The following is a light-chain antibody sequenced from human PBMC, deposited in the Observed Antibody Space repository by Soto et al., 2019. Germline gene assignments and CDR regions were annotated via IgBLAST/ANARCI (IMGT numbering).Light chain of an antibody. Sequence: DIQMTQSPSSLSASVGDRVTMTCRASQSISNYLNWYQQKPGKAPNLLIYDASSLQSGVPSRFSGSGSGTDFTLTISSLQPEDFATYYCQQSYSTPPGTFGQGTKLEIK. V-gene: IGKV1-39*01. CDR3: QQSYSTPPGT. CDR1: QSISNY. J-gene: IGKJ2*01. CDR2: DAS.